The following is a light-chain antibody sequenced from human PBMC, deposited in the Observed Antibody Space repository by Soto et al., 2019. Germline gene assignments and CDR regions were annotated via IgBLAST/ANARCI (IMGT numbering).Light chain of an antibody. CDR2: DVH. J-gene: IGLJ2*01. Sequence: QSALTQPASVSGFLGQSITISCTGVSSDVGGYNYVSWYQHQPGKAPKLMIYDVHNRPSGISNRFSASKSGNAASLTISRLQAEDEADYYCNSYTSSSVIFGGGTKLTVL. CDR3: NSYTSSSVI. V-gene: IGLV2-14*03. CDR1: SSDVGGYNY.